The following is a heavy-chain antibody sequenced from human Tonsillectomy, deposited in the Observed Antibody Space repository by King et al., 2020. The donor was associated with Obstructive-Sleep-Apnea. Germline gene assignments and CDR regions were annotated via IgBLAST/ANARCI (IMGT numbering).Heavy chain of an antibody. D-gene: IGHD4-17*01. Sequence: VQLQQWGAGLLKPSETLSLTCAVYGGSFSGYYWSWIRQPPGKGLEWIGEINHSGSTNYNPSLKSRVTISVDTSKNQFSLKLSSVTAADTAVYYCARGGDYVLCADGGQGPLSPVPP. CDR3: ARGGDYVLCAD. V-gene: IGHV4-34*01. CDR1: GGSFSGYY. J-gene: IGHJ4*02. CDR2: INHSGST.